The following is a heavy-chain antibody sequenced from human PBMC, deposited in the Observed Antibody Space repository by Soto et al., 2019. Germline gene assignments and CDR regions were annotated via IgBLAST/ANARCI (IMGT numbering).Heavy chain of an antibody. J-gene: IGHJ5*02. Sequence: PSETLSLTCTVSGGSISSGTSYWSWIRQHPGKGLEWIGYIHYSGSTYYNPSLKSRVTISVDTSKNQFSLKLSSVTAADTAVYYCASYSSSSSWFDPWGQGTLVTVSS. CDR2: IHYSGST. V-gene: IGHV4-31*03. CDR1: GGSISSGTSY. D-gene: IGHD6-6*01. CDR3: ASYSSSSSWFDP.